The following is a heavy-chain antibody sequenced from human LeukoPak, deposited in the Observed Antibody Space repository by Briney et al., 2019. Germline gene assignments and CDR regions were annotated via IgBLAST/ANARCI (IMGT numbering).Heavy chain of an antibody. D-gene: IGHD6-19*01. CDR2: INSGGSSR. Sequence: GGSLRLSCAASGFTFRSYSMNWVRQAPGKGLVWVSRINSGGSSRSYADSVKGRFTISRDNAKNTLYLQMNSLRAEDTAVYYCARDFRGAGIGYYYYYMDVWGKGTTVTVSS. V-gene: IGHV3-74*01. CDR1: GFTFRSYS. CDR3: ARDFRGAGIGYYYYYMDV. J-gene: IGHJ6*03.